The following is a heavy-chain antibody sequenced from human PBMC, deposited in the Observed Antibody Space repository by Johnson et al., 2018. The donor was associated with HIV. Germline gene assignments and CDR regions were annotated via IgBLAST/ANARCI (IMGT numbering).Heavy chain of an antibody. D-gene: IGHD4-17*01. CDR3: ARGGHGEVFDI. CDR1: GFTVSSNY. J-gene: IGHJ3*02. Sequence: MLLVESGGGLVQPGGSLRLSCAASGFTVSSNYMSWVRQAPGKGLEWVSVFYSGGFTYYADSVKGRFTISRDNSKNTLYLQMNSLRAEDTAVYYCARGGHGEVFDIWGQGTMVTVSS. CDR2: FYSGGFT. V-gene: IGHV3-66*01.